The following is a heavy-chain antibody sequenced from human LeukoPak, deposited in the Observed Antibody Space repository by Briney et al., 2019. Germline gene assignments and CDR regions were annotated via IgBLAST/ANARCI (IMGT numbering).Heavy chain of an antibody. V-gene: IGHV4-39*07. CDR3: ARGAYTMIENWFDP. J-gene: IGHJ5*02. Sequence: SETLSLTCTVSGGSISSSSYYWGWIRQPPGKGLEWIGSIYYSGSTYYNPSLKSRVTISVDTSKNQFSLKLSSVTAADTAVYYCARGAYTMIENWFDPWGQGTLVTVSS. CDR1: GGSISSSSYY. D-gene: IGHD3-22*01. CDR2: IYYSGST.